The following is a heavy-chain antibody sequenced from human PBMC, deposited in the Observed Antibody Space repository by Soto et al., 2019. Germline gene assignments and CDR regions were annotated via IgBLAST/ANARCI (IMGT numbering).Heavy chain of an antibody. CDR2: ISGSGGST. Sequence: GGSLRLSCAASGFTFSSYAMSWVRQAPGKGLEWVSAISGSGGSTYYADSVKGRFTISRDNSKNTLYLQMNSLRAEDTAVYYCAKFLAEELRWQVAAIYFDYWGQGTRVTV. V-gene: IGHV3-23*01. J-gene: IGHJ4*02. CDR1: GFTFSSYA. D-gene: IGHD2-15*01. CDR3: AKFLAEELRWQVAAIYFDY.